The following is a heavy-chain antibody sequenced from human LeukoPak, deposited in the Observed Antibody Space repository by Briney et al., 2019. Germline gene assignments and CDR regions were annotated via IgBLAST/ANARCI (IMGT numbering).Heavy chain of an antibody. V-gene: IGHV4-59*08. D-gene: IGHD3-16*01. J-gene: IGHJ4*02. Sequence: GSLRLSCAASGVTFKNYAMSWVRQAPGKGLEWVGYIHNAESTNYNPSLKSRVTISVDTSNNQFSLKLNSVTAADTAVYYCAKGGNDDYWKYYIDFWGQGALVTVSS. CDR1: GVTFKNYA. CDR3: AKGGNDDYWKYYIDF. CDR2: IHNAEST.